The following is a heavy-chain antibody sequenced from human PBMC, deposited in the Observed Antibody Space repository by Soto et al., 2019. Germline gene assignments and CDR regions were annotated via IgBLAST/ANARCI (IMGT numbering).Heavy chain of an antibody. CDR3: AREGHTGVEAFDI. Sequence: ASVKVSCKASGYTFTSYYMYWVRQAPGQGLEWMGIINPSGGSTSYAQKFQGRVTMTRDTSTSTVYMELSSLRSEDTAVYYCAREGHTGVEAFDIWGQGTMVTVSS. CDR1: GYTFTSYY. V-gene: IGHV1-46*01. CDR2: INPSGGST. J-gene: IGHJ3*02. D-gene: IGHD2-15*01.